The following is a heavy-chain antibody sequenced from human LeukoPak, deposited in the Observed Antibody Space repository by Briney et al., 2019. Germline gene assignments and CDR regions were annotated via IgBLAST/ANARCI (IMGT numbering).Heavy chain of an antibody. J-gene: IGHJ4*02. D-gene: IGHD3-22*01. V-gene: IGHV4-59*01. Sequence: SETLSLTCTVSGGSISSYYWSWIRQPPGKGLEWIGYIYYSGSTNYNPSLKSRVTISVDTSKNQFSLKLSSVTAADTAVYYCARVRGSGYQAYYFDYWGQGTLVTVSS. CDR1: GGSISSYY. CDR3: ARVRGSGYQAYYFDY. CDR2: IYYSGST.